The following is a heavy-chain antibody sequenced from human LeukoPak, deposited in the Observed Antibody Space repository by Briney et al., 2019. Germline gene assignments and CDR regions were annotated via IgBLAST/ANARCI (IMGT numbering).Heavy chain of an antibody. J-gene: IGHJ6*02. CDR1: GGSISTYY. D-gene: IGHD3-3*01. Sequence: PSETLSLTCTVFGGSISTYYWSWIRQPPGKGLEWIGYIYYTGNTNYNPSLKSRVTMSIGTSKNQFSLRLSSVTAADTALYYCTRSRVMDVWGQGTTVTVSS. CDR2: IYYTGNT. CDR3: TRSRVMDV. V-gene: IGHV4-59*01.